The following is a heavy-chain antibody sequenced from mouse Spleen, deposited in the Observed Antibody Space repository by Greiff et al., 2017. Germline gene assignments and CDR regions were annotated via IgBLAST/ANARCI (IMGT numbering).Heavy chain of an antibody. J-gene: IGHJ4*01. Sequence: EVKLVESGPSLVKPSQTLSLTCSVTGDSITSGYWNWIRKFPGNKLEYMGYISYSGSTYYNPSLKSRISITRDTSKNQYYLQMSSLRSEDTALYYCARQEDYGSSLYYAMDYWGQGTSVTVSS. V-gene: IGHV3-8*02. CDR2: ISYSGST. CDR1: GDSITSGY. D-gene: IGHD1-1*01. CDR3: ARQEDYGSSLYYAMDY.